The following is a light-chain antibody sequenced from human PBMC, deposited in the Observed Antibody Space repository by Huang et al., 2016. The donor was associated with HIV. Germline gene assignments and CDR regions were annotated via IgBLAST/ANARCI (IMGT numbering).Light chain of an antibody. CDR1: QTITTY. CDR2: AAS. J-gene: IGKJ4*01. CDR3: QQSYSSLLS. V-gene: IGKV1-39*01. Sequence: DIQMPQSPSSLSASVGDRVIMTCRASQTITTYFNWYQQRPGKAPKLLIYAASSLQSGVASRFSGSGSGTDFTLTISSLQPEDFATYYCQQSYSSLLSFGGGTKVAIK.